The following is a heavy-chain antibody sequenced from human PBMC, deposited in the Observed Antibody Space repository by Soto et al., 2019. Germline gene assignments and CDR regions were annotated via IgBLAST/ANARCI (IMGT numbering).Heavy chain of an antibody. D-gene: IGHD6-19*01. CDR1: GFTFSTFS. CDR2: MSGGGRTI. V-gene: IGHV3-48*02. J-gene: IGHJ4*02. CDR3: ARDLGWAFDS. Sequence: EVQLVESGGGSVQPGGSLRLSCAASGFTFSTFSMNWVRQAPGRGLEWISYMSGGGRTISYADSVKGRFTISRDNAKNSLYLQMDSMTDEDTAVYYCARDLGWAFDSWGQGTMVTVSS.